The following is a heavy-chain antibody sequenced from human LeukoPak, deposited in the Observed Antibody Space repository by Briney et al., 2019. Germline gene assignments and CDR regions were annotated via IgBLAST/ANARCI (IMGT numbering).Heavy chain of an antibody. D-gene: IGHD2-2*01. CDR2: IYYSGST. CDR3: ARADIVVVPAAKDDAFDI. Sequence: SETLSLTCTVSGGSVSSGSYYWSWIRQPPGKGLEWIGYIYYSGSTNYNPSLKSRVTISVDTSKNQFSLKQSSVTAADTAVYYCARADIVVVPAAKDDAFDIWGQGTMVTVSS. J-gene: IGHJ3*02. V-gene: IGHV4-61*01. CDR1: GGSVSSGSYY.